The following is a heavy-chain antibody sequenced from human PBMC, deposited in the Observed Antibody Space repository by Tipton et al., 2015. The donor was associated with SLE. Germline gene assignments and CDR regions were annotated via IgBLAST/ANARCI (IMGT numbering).Heavy chain of an antibody. CDR3: ARDQTDIVVVPAAKGGFDY. J-gene: IGHJ4*02. D-gene: IGHD2-2*01. CDR1: GGSISSSSYY. Sequence: LRPSCTVSGGSISSSSYYWGWIRQPPGKGLEWIGSIYYSGSTYYNPSLKSRVTISVDTSKNQFSLKLSSVTAADTAVYYCARDQTDIVVVPAAKGGFDYWGQGTLVTVSS. CDR2: IYYSGST. V-gene: IGHV4-39*07.